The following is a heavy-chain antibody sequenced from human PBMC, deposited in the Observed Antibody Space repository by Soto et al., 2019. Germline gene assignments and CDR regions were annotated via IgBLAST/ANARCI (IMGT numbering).Heavy chain of an antibody. CDR3: ARSRVEATVTLYYFDY. D-gene: IGHD4-17*01. V-gene: IGHV1-2*04. Sequence: ASVKVSCKASGYTFTGYYMHWVRQAPGQGLEWMGWINPNSGGTNYAQKFQGWVTMTRDTSISTAYMELSRLRSDDTAVYYCARSRVEATVTLYYFDYWGQGTLVTVCS. CDR2: INPNSGGT. J-gene: IGHJ4*02. CDR1: GYTFTGYY.